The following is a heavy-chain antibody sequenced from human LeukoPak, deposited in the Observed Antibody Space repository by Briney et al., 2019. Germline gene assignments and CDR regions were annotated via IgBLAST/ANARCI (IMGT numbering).Heavy chain of an antibody. V-gene: IGHV3-48*01. CDR2: ISSSSSTK. CDR1: GFTFSSYS. Sequence: GGSLRLSCAASGFTFSSYSLNWVRQAPGKGLEWVSYISSSSSTKYYADSVKGRFTISRDNSKNSLYLQMNSLRAEDTAVYYCARSDCSSTSCYVFDYWGQGTLVTVSS. J-gene: IGHJ4*02. CDR3: ARSDCSSTSCYVFDY. D-gene: IGHD2-2*01.